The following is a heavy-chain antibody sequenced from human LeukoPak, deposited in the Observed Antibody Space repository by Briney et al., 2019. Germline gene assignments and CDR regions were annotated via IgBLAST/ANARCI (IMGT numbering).Heavy chain of an antibody. D-gene: IGHD6-19*01. CDR3: ARGHGSGWSNFDY. CDR2: IKQDGSEK. J-gene: IGHJ4*02. Sequence: PGGSLRLSCAASGFTFSNCWMSWVRQAPGKGLEWVANIKQDGSEKYYVNSVKGRFTISRDNAKNSLYLQMNSLRAEDTAIYYCARGHGSGWSNFDYWGQGTLVTVSS. CDR1: GFTFSNCW. V-gene: IGHV3-7*01.